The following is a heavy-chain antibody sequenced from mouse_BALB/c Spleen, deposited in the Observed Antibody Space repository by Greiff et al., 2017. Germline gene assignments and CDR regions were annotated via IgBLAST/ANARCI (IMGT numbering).Heavy chain of an antibody. V-gene: IGHV5-9-4*01. Sequence: DVMLVESGGGLVKPGGSLKLSCAASGFTFSSYAMSWVRQSPEKRLEWVAEISSGGSYTYYPDTVTGRFTISRDNAKNTLYLEMSSLRSEDTAMYYCARDRANWAMDYWGQGTSVTVSS. CDR2: ISSGGSYT. CDR3: ARDRANWAMDY. D-gene: IGHD4-1*01. J-gene: IGHJ4*01. CDR1: GFTFSSYA.